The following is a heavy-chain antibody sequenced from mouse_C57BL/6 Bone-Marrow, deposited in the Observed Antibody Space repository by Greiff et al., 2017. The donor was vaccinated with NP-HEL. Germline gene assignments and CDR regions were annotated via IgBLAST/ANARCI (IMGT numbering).Heavy chain of an antibody. CDR2: IHPNSGST. CDR3: ARAPPMDY. J-gene: IGHJ4*01. CDR1: GYTFTSYW. V-gene: IGHV1-64*01. Sequence: VKLQQPGAELVKPGASVKLSCKASGYTFTSYWMHWVKQRPGQGLEWIGMIHPNSGSTNYNEKFKSKATLTIDKSSSTAYMQLSSLTSEDSAVYYCARAPPMDYWGQGTSVTVSS.